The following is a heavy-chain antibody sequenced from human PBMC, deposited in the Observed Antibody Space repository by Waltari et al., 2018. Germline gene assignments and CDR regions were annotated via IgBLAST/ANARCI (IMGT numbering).Heavy chain of an antibody. CDR1: GGSISSSSYY. Sequence: QLQLQESGPGLVKPSETLSLTCTVSGGSISSSSYYWGWIRQPPGKGLEWIGSISYSGSTYYNPSLKSRVTISVDTSKNQFSLKLSSVTAADTAVYYCARHDIISNWFDPWGQGTLVTVSS. D-gene: IGHD3-10*01. V-gene: IGHV4-39*07. CDR3: ARHDIISNWFDP. J-gene: IGHJ5*02. CDR2: ISYSGST.